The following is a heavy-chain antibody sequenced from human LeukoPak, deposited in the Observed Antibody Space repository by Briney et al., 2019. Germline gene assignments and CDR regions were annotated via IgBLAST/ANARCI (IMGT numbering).Heavy chain of an antibody. D-gene: IGHD3-22*01. CDR3: AKGYADNSGYFKTFHY. Sequence: GGSLRLSCAASGFTSSSYAMHWVRQAPGKGLEWVSGISAAGATTHYADSVKGRFTISRDNSKNTLYLQMNSLRAEDTAVYYCAKGYADNSGYFKTFHYWGQGTLVTVSS. CDR1: GFTSSSYA. V-gene: IGHV3-23*01. CDR2: ISAAGATT. J-gene: IGHJ4*02.